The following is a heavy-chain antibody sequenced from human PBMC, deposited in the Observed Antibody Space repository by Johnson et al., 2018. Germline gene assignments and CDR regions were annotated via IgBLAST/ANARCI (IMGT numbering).Heavy chain of an antibody. CDR3: AKLPYCGGDCYPIYYYYYMDV. CDR1: GFTFSSYA. Sequence: VQLVQSGGGVVQPGRSLRLSCAASGFTFSSYAMSWVRQAPGKGLEWVSAISGSGGNTYYADSVKGRFTISRDNSKNTLYLQMNSLRAEDTALYYCAKLPYCGGDCYPIYYYYYMDVWGKGTTVTVSS. CDR2: ISGSGGNT. D-gene: IGHD2-21*02. V-gene: IGHV3-23*04. J-gene: IGHJ6*03.